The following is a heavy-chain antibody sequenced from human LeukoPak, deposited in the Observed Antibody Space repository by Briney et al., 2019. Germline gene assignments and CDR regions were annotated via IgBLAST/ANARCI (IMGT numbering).Heavy chain of an antibody. D-gene: IGHD2-2*01. J-gene: IGHJ4*02. CDR1: GFTFNTYW. CDR2: INSDGSTT. CDR3: GRGFAVVPAGIPDY. V-gene: IGHV3-74*01. Sequence: GGSLRLSCAASGFTFNTYWMHWVRQAPGKGLVWVSRINSDGSTTTYADSVKGRFTVSRDNAKNTLYLQMNSLRADDTAVYYCGRGFAVVPAGIPDYWGQGTLATVSP.